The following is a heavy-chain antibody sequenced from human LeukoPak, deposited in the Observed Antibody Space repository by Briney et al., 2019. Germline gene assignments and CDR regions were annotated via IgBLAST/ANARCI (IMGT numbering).Heavy chain of an antibody. CDR1: EFTFSNS. CDR3: ARDGLVRGLQYYFEY. D-gene: IGHD3-10*01. Sequence: PGGSLRLSCAASEFTFSNSMNWVRQAPGKGLEWVSYISGSSTTIYYADSVKGRFTISRDNAKNSLYLQMSSLRVEDTAVYYCARDGLVRGLQYYFEYWGQGTLVTVSS. V-gene: IGHV3-48*04. CDR2: ISGSSTTI. J-gene: IGHJ4*02.